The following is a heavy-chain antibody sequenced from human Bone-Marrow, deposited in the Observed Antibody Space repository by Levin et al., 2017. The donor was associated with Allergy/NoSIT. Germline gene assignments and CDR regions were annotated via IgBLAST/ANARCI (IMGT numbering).Heavy chain of an antibody. V-gene: IGHV3-15*01. J-gene: IGHJ4*02. CDR2: IKSKTDGGTT. CDR1: GFTFSNAW. D-gene: IGHD3-16*01. CDR3: TTDLIGVSPSLYENSPFDY. Sequence: PGESLKISCAASGFTFSNAWMSWVRQAPGKGLEWVGRIKSKTDGGTTDYAAPVKGRFTISRDDSKNTLYLQMNSLKTEDTAVYYCTTDLIGVSPSLYENSPFDYWGQGTLVTVSS.